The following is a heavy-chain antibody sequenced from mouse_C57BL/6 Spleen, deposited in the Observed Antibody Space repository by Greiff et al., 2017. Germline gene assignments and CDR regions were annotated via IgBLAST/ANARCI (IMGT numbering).Heavy chain of an antibody. D-gene: IGHD1-1*01. Sequence: VKLQQPGAELVKPGASVKLSCKASGYTFTSYWMQWVKQRPGQGLEWIGEIDPSDSYTNYNQKFKGKATLTVDTSSSTAYMQLSSLTSEDSAVYYCARGDYGSSYVGWFAYWGQGTLVTVSA. CDR3: ARGDYGSSYVGWFAY. V-gene: IGHV1-50*01. J-gene: IGHJ3*01. CDR1: GYTFTSYW. CDR2: IDPSDSYT.